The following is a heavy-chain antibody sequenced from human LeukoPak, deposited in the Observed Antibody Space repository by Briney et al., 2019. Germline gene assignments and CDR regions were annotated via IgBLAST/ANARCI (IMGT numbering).Heavy chain of an antibody. Sequence: ASVKVSCTASGYTFTGYYMHWVRQAPGQGLEWMGRINPNSGGTNYAQKFQGRVTMTRDTSTSTVYMELSSLRSEDAAVYYCARGIAAAGYYFQHWGQGTLVTVST. CDR3: ARGIAAAGYYFQH. CDR1: GYTFTGYY. CDR2: INPNSGGT. J-gene: IGHJ1*01. D-gene: IGHD6-13*01. V-gene: IGHV1-2*06.